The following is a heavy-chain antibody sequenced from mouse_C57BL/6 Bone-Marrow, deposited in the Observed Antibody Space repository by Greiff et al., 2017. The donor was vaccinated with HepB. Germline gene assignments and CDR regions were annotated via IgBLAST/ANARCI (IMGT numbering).Heavy chain of an antibody. Sequence: QVQLQQSGPGLVQPSQSLSITCTVSGFSFTSYGVHWVRQSPGKGLEWLGVIWSGGSTDYNAAFISKLSISKDNSKSQVFFKMNSLQADDTAIYYCARTENYYYYGPWYFDVWGTGTTVTVSS. V-gene: IGHV2-2*01. CDR1: GFSFTSYG. J-gene: IGHJ1*03. CDR3: ARTENYYYYGPWYFDV. CDR2: IWSGGST. D-gene: IGHD1-1*01.